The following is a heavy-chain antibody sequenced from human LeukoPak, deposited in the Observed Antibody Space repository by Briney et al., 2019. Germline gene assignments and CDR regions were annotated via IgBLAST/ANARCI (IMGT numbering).Heavy chain of an antibody. CDR2: MNPNSGNT. CDR1: GYTFTSYA. Sequence: GASVKLSCTASGYTFTSYAMNWVRQAPGQGLEWMGWMNPNSGNTGYAQKFQGRVTMTSNTSISTAYMELSSLRSEDTAVYYCARGKSHLETSYYFDYWGQGTLVTVSS. J-gene: IGHJ4*02. D-gene: IGHD5-24*01. CDR3: ARGKSHLETSYYFDY. V-gene: IGHV1-8*02.